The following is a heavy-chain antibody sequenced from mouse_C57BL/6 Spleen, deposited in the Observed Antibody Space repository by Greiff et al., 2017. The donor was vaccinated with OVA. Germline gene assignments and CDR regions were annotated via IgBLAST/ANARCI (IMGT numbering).Heavy chain of an antibody. CDR2: IWGDGST. J-gene: IGHJ3*01. CDR3: AKESTMVTPVAY. CDR1: GFSLTSYG. D-gene: IGHD2-2*01. Sequence: QVQLQQSGPGLVAPSQSLSITCPVSGFSLTSYGVSWVRQPPGKGLEWLGVIWGDGSTHYNSALISRLSISKDNSKSQVFLQLHSLQTDDTATYYCAKESTMVTPVAYWGQGTLVTVSA. V-gene: IGHV2-3*01.